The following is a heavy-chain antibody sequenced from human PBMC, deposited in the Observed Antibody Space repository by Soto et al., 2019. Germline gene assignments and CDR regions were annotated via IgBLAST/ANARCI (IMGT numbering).Heavy chain of an antibody. V-gene: IGHV1-18*01. Sequence: ASVKVSCKASGYTFTSYDINWVRQAPGQGLEWMGWISAYNGNTNYAQKLQGRVTMTTDTSTSTAYMELRRLRYDDTDVYYSARDAGTTSRDNYYYYGRDVWGQGTTVTFS. D-gene: IGHD2-2*01. J-gene: IGHJ6*02. CDR2: ISAYNGNT. CDR3: ARDAGTTSRDNYYYYGRDV. CDR1: GYTFTSYD.